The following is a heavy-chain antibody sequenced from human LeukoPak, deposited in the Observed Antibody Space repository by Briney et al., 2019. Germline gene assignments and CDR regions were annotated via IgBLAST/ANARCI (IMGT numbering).Heavy chain of an antibody. CDR3: TLAQSASASDFDN. D-gene: IGHD2-21*01. CDR2: IYPADSDT. Sequence: GEALKISCKGSGYCFASYWIGWVRQMPGKGLEWVGIIYPADSDTRYSPSCEGQVIISAKKSISTAYLQGSSLKASETAYYYWTLAQSASASDFDNWGQGTMVTVSS. V-gene: IGHV5-51*01. J-gene: IGHJ3*02. CDR1: GYCFASYW.